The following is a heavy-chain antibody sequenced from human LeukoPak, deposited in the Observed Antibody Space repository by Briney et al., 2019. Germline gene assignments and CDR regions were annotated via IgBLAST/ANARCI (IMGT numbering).Heavy chain of an antibody. J-gene: IGHJ4*02. D-gene: IGHD1-26*01. CDR3: ARVGPKWELLPLDY. Sequence: RASVTVSCKASGYTFTSYGISWVRQAPGQGLEWMGWISAYNGNTNYAQKLQGRVTMTTDTSTSTAYMELRSLRSDDTAVYYCARVGPKWELLPLDYWGQGTLVTVSS. V-gene: IGHV1-18*01. CDR2: ISAYNGNT. CDR1: GYTFTSYG.